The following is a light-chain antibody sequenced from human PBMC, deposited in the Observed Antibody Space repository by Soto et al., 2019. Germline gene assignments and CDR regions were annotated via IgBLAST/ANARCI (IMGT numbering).Light chain of an antibody. J-gene: IGKJ1*01. V-gene: IGKV3-11*01. CDR3: QQRYNWPQT. CDR2: DAS. Sequence: EVVLTQSPATLPLSPGERANLSCRTSQSVSRTLTWYKQKSGQAPRLLIYDASNRATGIPTRFSGSGYGTDFTLTISRLEPEDFAVYYCQQRYNWPQTFGQATKVEIK. CDR1: QSVSRT.